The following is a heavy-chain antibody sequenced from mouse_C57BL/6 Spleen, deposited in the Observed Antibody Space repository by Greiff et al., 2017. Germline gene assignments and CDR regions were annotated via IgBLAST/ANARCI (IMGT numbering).Heavy chain of an antibody. J-gene: IGHJ1*03. CDR2: ISYDGSN. CDR3: ARSIPSYGYDGYFDV. D-gene: IGHD2-2*01. CDR1: GYSITSGYY. V-gene: IGHV3-6*01. Sequence: VQLQQSGPGLVKPSQSLSLTCSVTGYSITSGYYWNWIRQFPGNKLEWMGYISYDGSNNYNPSLKNRISITRDTSKNQFFLKLNSVTTEDTATYYCARSIPSYGYDGYFDVWGTGTTVTVSS.